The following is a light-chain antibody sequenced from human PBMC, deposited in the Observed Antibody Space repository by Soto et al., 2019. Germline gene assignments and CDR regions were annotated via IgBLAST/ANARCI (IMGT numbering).Light chain of an antibody. J-gene: IGLJ1*01. CDR1: NIGSKS. Sequence: VLTQPPSVSVAPGKTARITCGGNNIGSKSVHWYQQKPGQAPVLVIYYDSDRPSGIPERFSGSNSGNTATLTISRVEAGDEADYYCQVWDSSSDHHVFGTGTKLTVL. V-gene: IGLV3-21*04. CDR2: YDS. CDR3: QVWDSSSDHHV.